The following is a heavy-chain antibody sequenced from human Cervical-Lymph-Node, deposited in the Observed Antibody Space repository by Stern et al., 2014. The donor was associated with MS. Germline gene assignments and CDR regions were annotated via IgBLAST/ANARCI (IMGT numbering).Heavy chain of an antibody. Sequence: EVQLVESGGGLVQPGRSLRLSCAASGFTFDDYAMHWVRQAPGKGLEWVSGISWNSGSIGYADSVKGRFTISRDNAKNSLYLQMNSLRAEDTALYYCASGRGDGYNLDYWGQGTLVTVSS. J-gene: IGHJ4*02. V-gene: IGHV3-9*01. CDR1: GFTFDDYA. D-gene: IGHD5-24*01. CDR2: ISWNSGSI. CDR3: ASGRGDGYNLDY.